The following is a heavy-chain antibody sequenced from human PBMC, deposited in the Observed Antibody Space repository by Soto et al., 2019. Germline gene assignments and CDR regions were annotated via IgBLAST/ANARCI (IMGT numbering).Heavy chain of an antibody. J-gene: IGHJ6*02. CDR3: ARAKELPYVEWSVYRWGNYAMDA. CDR2: VSPDSGST. V-gene: IGHV1-8*01. Sequence: QVQLVQSGAEVKKPGASVRVSCKASGYTFSGYDINWVRQATGQGLEWMGWVSPDSGSTGYAGILQGRFTMTWDTSTTPAYMDLSSLTSEDSAVYYCARAKELPYVEWSVYRWGNYAMDACGQGTTVTVPS. CDR1: GYTFSGYD. D-gene: IGHD3-3*01.